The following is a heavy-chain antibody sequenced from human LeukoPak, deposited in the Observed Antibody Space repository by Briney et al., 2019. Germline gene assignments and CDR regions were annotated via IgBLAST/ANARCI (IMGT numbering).Heavy chain of an antibody. CDR2: IYYSGST. CDR3: ARTTFYFDSSGHHKWFNP. D-gene: IGHD3-22*01. V-gene: IGHV4-59*08. CDR1: GASISSYY. Sequence: SETLSLTCTVSGASISSYYWSWIRQPPGKGLEWIGYIYYSGSTDYNPSLKSRVTMSVDTSKEQFSLKLSSVTAADTAVYYCARTTFYFDSSGHHKWFNPWGQGTLVTVSS. J-gene: IGHJ5*02.